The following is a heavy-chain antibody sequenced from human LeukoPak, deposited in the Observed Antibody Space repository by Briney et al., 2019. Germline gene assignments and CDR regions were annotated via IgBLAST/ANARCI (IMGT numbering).Heavy chain of an antibody. J-gene: IGHJ4*02. CDR1: GASIISGGYY. CDR2: IYCTGST. Sequence: SETLSLTCTVSGASIISGGYYWSWIRQHPGKGLEWIGYIYCTGSTYYNPSLKNRLTISIDTSKSQFSLKLTSVTAADTAVYYCARDPIAYCGADCYSDWGQGTLVTVSS. CDR3: ARDPIAYCGADCYSD. D-gene: IGHD2-21*02. V-gene: IGHV4-31*03.